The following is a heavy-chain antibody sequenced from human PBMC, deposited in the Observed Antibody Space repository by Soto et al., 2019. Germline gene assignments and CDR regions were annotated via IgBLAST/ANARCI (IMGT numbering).Heavy chain of an antibody. V-gene: IGHV3-7*03. CDR2: IKQDGSEK. CDR1: GFTFSSYW. Sequence: GGSLRLSCAASGFTFSSYWMSWVRQAPGKGLEWVANIKQDGSEKYYVDSVKGRFTISRDNAKNSLYLQMNSLKASDTAMYYCARPRGILTGSYDYWGQGTLVTVSS. CDR3: ARPRGILTGSYDY. J-gene: IGHJ4*02. D-gene: IGHD3-9*01.